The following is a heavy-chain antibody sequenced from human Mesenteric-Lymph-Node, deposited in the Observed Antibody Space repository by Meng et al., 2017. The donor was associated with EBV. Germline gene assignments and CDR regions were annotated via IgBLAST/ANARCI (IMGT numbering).Heavy chain of an antibody. D-gene: IGHD6-13*01. CDR1: GDSISSVTYW. CDR2: IYHSGST. Sequence: GDLQGSGPGLVKPSGTLALTCAVSGDSISSVTYWWSWVRQSPGKGLECIGEIYHSGSTNYNPSLKSRVTMSVDKSKNQFSLTLSSVTAADTAVYYCARALFSSTWYKSFYFDSWGQGTLVTVSS. CDR3: ARALFSSTWYKSFYFDS. J-gene: IGHJ4*02. V-gene: IGHV4-4*02.